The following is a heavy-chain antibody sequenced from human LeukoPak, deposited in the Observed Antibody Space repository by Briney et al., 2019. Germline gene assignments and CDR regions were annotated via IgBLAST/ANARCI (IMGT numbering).Heavy chain of an antibody. CDR2: IYPGDSDT. Sequence: GESLKISCKGSGYSFTSYCIGWVRQMPAKGLEWMGIIYPGDSDTRYSPSFQGQVTISADKSISTAYLQWSSLKASDTAMYYCARLSYYDILTGYFNWFDPWGQGTLVTVSS. CDR3: ARLSYYDILTGYFNWFDP. V-gene: IGHV5-51*01. D-gene: IGHD3-9*01. CDR1: GYSFTSYC. J-gene: IGHJ5*02.